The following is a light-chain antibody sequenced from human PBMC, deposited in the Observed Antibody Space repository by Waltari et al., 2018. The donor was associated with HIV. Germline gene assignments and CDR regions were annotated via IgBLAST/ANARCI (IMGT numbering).Light chain of an antibody. CDR2: DVT. CDR3: CSYAGSYPVV. J-gene: IGLJ2*01. Sequence: QSALTQPRSVSGSPGQSVTISCTGTSSDVGGYNYVSWYQQHPGKAPKLMIDDVTNPPSGVPDRFSGSKSGNTASVTISGLQAEEEADYYCCSYAGSYPVVVGGGTKLTVL. V-gene: IGLV2-11*01. CDR1: SSDVGGYNY.